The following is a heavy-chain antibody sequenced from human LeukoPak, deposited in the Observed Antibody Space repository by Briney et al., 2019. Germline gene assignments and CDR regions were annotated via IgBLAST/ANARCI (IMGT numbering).Heavy chain of an antibody. D-gene: IGHD2-8*01. CDR3: ARALGYCTNGVCYTPIDY. V-gene: IGHV4-38-2*02. J-gene: IGHJ4*02. CDR1: GYSISSGYY. CDR2: IYHSGST. Sequence: SETLSLTCTVSGYSISSGYYWGWIRQSPGKGLEWIGSIYHSGSTYYNPSLKSRVTISVDTSKNQFSLKLSSVTAADTAVYYCARALGYCTNGVCYTPIDYWGQGTLVTVSS.